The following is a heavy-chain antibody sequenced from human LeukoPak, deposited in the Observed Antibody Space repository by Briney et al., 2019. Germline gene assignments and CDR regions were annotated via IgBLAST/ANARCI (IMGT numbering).Heavy chain of an antibody. V-gene: IGHV4-31*11. CDR2: IYDSGAT. CDR1: GGSLSEGGYY. CDR3: ARGGDRRGFDY. D-gene: IGHD1-14*01. J-gene: IGHJ4*02. Sequence: PSDTLTLTCALSGGSLSEGGYYWRWIRQHPGKGLEWIGYIYDSGATYYSPALQSRVAISVDTSDNKFSLKLRSLTAADTAVYYCARGGDRRGFDYWGQGTLVTVSS.